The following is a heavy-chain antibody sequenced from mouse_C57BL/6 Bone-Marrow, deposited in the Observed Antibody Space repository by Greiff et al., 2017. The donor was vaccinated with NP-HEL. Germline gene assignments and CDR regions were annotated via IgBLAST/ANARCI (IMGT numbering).Heavy chain of an antibody. V-gene: IGHV1-59*01. CDR1: GYTFTSYW. D-gene: IGHD2-4*01. J-gene: IGHJ2*01. Sequence: QVQLQQPGAELVRPGPSVKLSCKASGYTFTSYWMHWVKQRPGQGLEWIGVIDPSDSYTNYNQKFKGKATLTVDTSSSTAYMQLSSLTSEDSAVYYCARCYDYDVYYFDYWGQGTTLTVSS. CDR2: IDPSDSYT. CDR3: ARCYDYDVYYFDY.